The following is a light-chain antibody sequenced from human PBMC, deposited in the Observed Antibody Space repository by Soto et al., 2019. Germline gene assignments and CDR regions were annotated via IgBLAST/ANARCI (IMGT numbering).Light chain of an antibody. V-gene: IGLV2-23*02. CDR3: CSYAGSSTYVL. J-gene: IGLJ2*01. CDR1: SSDVGRYNL. Sequence: QSALTQPASVSGSPGQSITISSAGTSSDVGRYNLVSWYQHHPGTAPKLMIYEVSKRPSGVSDRFSGSKSGNTASLTISGIPADDEADYYCCSYAGSSTYVLFGGGTKVTVL. CDR2: EVS.